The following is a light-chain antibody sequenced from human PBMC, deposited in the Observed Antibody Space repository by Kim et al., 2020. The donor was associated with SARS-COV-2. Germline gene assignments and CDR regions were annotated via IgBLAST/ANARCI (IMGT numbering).Light chain of an antibody. CDR2: DVS. CDR1: SSDVGAYIY. CDR3: CSYASSDTWV. J-gene: IGLJ3*02. V-gene: IGLV2-11*01. Sequence: QSVTISCTGTSSDVGAYIYVSWYQQHPGKAPKLLFYDVSKRPSGVPDRFSGSKSGNTASLTISGLQTEDESDYYCCSYASSDTWVFGGGTQLTVL.